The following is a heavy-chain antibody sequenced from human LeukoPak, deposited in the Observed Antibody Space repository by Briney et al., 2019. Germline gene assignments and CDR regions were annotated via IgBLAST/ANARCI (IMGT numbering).Heavy chain of an antibody. Sequence: ASVKVSCKASGYTFTSYGFSWVRQAPGQGLEWMGWISAYNGNTNYAQKLQGRVTMTTDTSTSTAYMELRSLRSDDTAVYYCARDLVVPAAIEGTPNWFDPWGQGTLVTVSS. CDR1: GYTFTSYG. V-gene: IGHV1-18*04. D-gene: IGHD2-2*01. CDR2: ISAYNGNT. J-gene: IGHJ5*02. CDR3: ARDLVVPAAIEGTPNWFDP.